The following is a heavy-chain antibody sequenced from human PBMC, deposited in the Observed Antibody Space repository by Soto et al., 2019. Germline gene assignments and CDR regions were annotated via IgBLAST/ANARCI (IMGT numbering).Heavy chain of an antibody. CDR3: ARWVCGSMYDNSGKYDS. Sequence: QVQLVESGGGVVQPGRSLRLTCAASGFTFSDSGMHWVRQAPGKGLEWVALVSNDGNRKYYADSVKGRFTISRDNSENTLYLQMNSLRAEDTAVYYCARWVCGSMYDNSGKYDSCGQGTLVTVSS. CDR2: VSNDGNRK. V-gene: IGHV3-30*03. J-gene: IGHJ5*01. CDR1: GFTFSDSG. D-gene: IGHD3-22*01.